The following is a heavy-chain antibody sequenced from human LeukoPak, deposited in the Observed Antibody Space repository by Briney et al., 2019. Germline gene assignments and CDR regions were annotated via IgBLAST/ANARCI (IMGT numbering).Heavy chain of an antibody. Sequence: PGGSLRLSCAASGFTFSSYSMNWVRQTPGKWLEWVSSISSSSSYIYYADSVKGRFTISRDNAKNSLYLQMDSLRAEDTAVYYCARAYSETYGLGYYYMDVWGKGTTVTISS. J-gene: IGHJ6*03. CDR1: GFTFSSYS. CDR2: ISSSSSYI. D-gene: IGHD1-26*01. V-gene: IGHV3-21*01. CDR3: ARAYSETYGLGYYYMDV.